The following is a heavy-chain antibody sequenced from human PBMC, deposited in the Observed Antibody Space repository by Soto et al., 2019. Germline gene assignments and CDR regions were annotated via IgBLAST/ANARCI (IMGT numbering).Heavy chain of an antibody. V-gene: IGHV3-33*01. CDR3: ARGTAGLASTFDY. D-gene: IGHD2-21*01. Sequence: GGSLRLSCAASGFTFSSYGMHWVRQAPGKGLEWVAVKWYDGSNKYYADSVKGRFTISRDNSKNTLYLQMNSLRAEDTAVYYCARGTAGLASTFDYWCQGTLVTVSS. CDR1: GFTFSSYG. J-gene: IGHJ4*02. CDR2: KWYDGSNK.